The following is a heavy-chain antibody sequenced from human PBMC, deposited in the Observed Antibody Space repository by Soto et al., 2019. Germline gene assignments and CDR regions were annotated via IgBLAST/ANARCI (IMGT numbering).Heavy chain of an antibody. V-gene: IGHV3-9*01. D-gene: IGHD6-13*01. Sequence: LRLSCAASGFTFDDYAMHWVRQTPGKGLEWVAGITWNSGSIGYADSVKGRFTISRDNAKNSLYLQMNSLRAEDTALYYCAKDHSSWYLDYWGQGTLVTVSS. CDR1: GFTFDDYA. J-gene: IGHJ4*02. CDR2: ITWNSGSI. CDR3: AKDHSSWYLDY.